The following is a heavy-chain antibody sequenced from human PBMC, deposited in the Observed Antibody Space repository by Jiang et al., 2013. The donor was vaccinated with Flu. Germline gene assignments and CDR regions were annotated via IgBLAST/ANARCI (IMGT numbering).Heavy chain of an antibody. V-gene: IGHV7-4-1*01. D-gene: IGHD5-24*01. J-gene: IGHJ6*04. CDR3: ARVPGDGYNSYYYYGMDV. Sequence: NTNTGNPTYAQGFTGRLVFSLDTSVSTAYLQICSLKAEDTAVYYCARVPGDGYNSYYYYGMDVWGKGTTVTVSS. CDR2: NTNTGNP.